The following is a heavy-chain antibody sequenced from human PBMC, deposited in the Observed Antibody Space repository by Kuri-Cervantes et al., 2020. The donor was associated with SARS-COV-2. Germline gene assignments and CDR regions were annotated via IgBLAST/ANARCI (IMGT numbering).Heavy chain of an antibody. J-gene: IGHJ5*02. D-gene: IGHD3-3*01. V-gene: IGHV1-69*13. CDR1: GGTFSSYA. Sequence: SVKVSCKASGGTFSSYAISWVRPAPGQGLEWMGGIIPIFGTANYAQKFQGRVTITADESTSTAYMELSSLRSEDTAVYYCARAPHFLRFLEWLPSRLYWFDPWGQGTLVTVSS. CDR3: ARAPHFLRFLEWLPSRLYWFDP. CDR2: IIPIFGTA.